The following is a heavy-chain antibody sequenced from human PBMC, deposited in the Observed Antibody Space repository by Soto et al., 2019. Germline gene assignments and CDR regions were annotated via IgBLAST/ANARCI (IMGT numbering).Heavy chain of an antibody. J-gene: IGHJ4*02. Sequence: GGSLRLSCSASGFTFSSYAMHWVRQAPGKGLEYVSAISSNGGSTYYADSVKGRFTISRDNSKNTLYLQVSSLRGEDMAVYYCARVAGSGYFDYWGQGTPVTVSS. CDR2: ISSNGGST. V-gene: IGHV3-64D*08. CDR3: ARVAGSGYFDY. CDR1: GFTFSSYA. D-gene: IGHD6-19*01.